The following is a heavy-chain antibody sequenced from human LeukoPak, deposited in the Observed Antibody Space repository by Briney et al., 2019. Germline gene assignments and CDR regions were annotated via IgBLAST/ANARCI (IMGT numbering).Heavy chain of an antibody. D-gene: IGHD1-26*01. CDR3: ARWNGNYYKYDY. CDR1: GGSISSGGYY. J-gene: IGHJ4*02. CDR2: IYNSGAT. Sequence: PSQTLSLTCTVSGGSISSGGYYWSWIRQHPGKGLEWIGRIYNSGATNYNPSLKSRVTVSVDTSKNQLSLKLSSVTAADTAVYYCARWNGNYYKYDYWGQGTLVIVSS. V-gene: IGHV4-61*02.